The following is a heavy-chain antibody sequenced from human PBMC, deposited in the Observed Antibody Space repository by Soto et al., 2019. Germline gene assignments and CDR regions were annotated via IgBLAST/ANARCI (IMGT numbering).Heavy chain of an antibody. V-gene: IGHV5-51*01. J-gene: IGHJ4*02. CDR2: IYPGDSDT. CDR1: GYSFTSYW. D-gene: IGHD3-10*01. Sequence: PEESLMISCKGSGYSFTSYWIGGVRQMPGKGLEWMGIIYPGDSDTRYSPSFQGQVTISADKSISTAYLQWSSLKASDTAMYYCARSIWFGELFAPGFDYWGQGTLVPV. CDR3: ARSIWFGELFAPGFDY.